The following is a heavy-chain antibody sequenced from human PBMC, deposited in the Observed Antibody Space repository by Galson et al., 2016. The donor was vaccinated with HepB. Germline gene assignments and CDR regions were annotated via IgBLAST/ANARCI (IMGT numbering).Heavy chain of an antibody. J-gene: IGHJ4*02. Sequence: SLRLSCAASGFTVSRNYMSWVRQAPGKGLEWVSTISGSGSGGTTYYADSVQGRFTISRDNSKNTLYLQMSSLRAEDTAVYYCAKVRFCSSTWCHPYYFDYWGQGTLVTVSS. D-gene: IGHD2-2*01. V-gene: IGHV3-23*01. CDR1: GFTVSRNY. CDR3: AKVRFCSSTWCHPYYFDY. CDR2: ISGSGSGGTT.